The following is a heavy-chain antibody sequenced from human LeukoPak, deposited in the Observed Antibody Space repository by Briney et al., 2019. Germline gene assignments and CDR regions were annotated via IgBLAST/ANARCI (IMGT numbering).Heavy chain of an antibody. CDR1: SHSISSDYY. CDR3: GRDRPTGYYDY. V-gene: IGHV4-38-2*02. D-gene: IGHD3-9*01. J-gene: IGHJ4*02. Sequence: SETLSLTCTVSSHSISSDYYWGWIRQTPGKGLEWIASINHIGTTYYNPSLKSRVAISVDTSKNQFSLKVTSVTAADTAVYYCGRDRPTGYYDYWGQGILATVSS. CDR2: INHIGTT.